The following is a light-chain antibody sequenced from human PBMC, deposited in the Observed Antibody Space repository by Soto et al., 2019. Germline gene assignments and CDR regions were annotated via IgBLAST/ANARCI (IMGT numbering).Light chain of an antibody. CDR2: EVN. CDR1: SSDVGTHNY. V-gene: IGLV2-8*01. CDR3: SSYAGANNWV. J-gene: IGLJ7*01. Sequence: QSALTQPPSASGSPGQSVTISCTGTSSDVGTHNYVSWYQQNPGKAPKLVLYEVNQRPSGVPDRFSGSKSGNTASLTVSGLQAEDEGDYYCSSYAGANNWVFGGGTQLTVL.